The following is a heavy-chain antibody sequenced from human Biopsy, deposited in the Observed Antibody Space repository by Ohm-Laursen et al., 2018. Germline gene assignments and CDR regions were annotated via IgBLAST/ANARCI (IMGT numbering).Heavy chain of an antibody. CDR1: GFTFSNYA. Sequence: SLRLSCTASGFTFSNYAIHWVRQAPGRGLEWVALISSDGSSQYYADSVKGRFTISRDSSKNTLYLQMNSLRAEDTALYYCARGGQGGFLEWLFIGWGQGTLVTVSS. CDR2: ISSDGSSQ. J-gene: IGHJ4*02. D-gene: IGHD3-3*01. V-gene: IGHV3-30*03. CDR3: ARGGQGGFLEWLFIG.